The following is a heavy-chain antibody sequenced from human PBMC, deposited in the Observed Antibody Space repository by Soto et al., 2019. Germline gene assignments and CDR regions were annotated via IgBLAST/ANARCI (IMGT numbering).Heavy chain of an antibody. CDR2: IDPIDSNT. D-gene: IGHD2-2*01. CDR3: ARRDCSSASCPRNYYGMDV. CDR1: GYNFASYW. V-gene: IGHV5-10-1*03. J-gene: IGHJ6*02. Sequence: EVQLVQSGAEVKKPGESPRISCQGSGYNFASYWISWVRQMPGKGLEWMGRIDPIDSNTNYSPSFQGYVTIPADKSISTTYLRWSSRKASNTAMYYCARRDCSSASCPRNYYGMDVWGQGTTVTFSS.